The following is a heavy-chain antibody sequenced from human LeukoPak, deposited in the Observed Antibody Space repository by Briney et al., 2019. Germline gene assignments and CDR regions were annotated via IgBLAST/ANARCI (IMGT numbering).Heavy chain of an antibody. CDR1: GFTVSTTY. J-gene: IGHJ4*02. V-gene: IGHV3-23*01. Sequence: PGGSLRLSCAASGFTVSTTYMSWVRQAPGKGLEWVSAISGSGGSTYYADSVKGRFTISRDNTKNTLYLQMNSLRAEDTAVYYCARDQEGIAAAGYFDYWGQGTLVTVSS. CDR2: ISGSGGST. CDR3: ARDQEGIAAAGYFDY. D-gene: IGHD6-13*01.